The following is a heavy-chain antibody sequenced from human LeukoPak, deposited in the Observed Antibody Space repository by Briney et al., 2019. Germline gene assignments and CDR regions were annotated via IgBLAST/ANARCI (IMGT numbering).Heavy chain of an antibody. V-gene: IGHV3-23*01. CDR3: AKDHLGIQLWSSLYYFDY. J-gene: IGHJ4*02. CDR2: ISGSGGST. CDR1: GFTFSSYA. Sequence: GGSLRLSCAASGFTFSSYAMSWVRQAPGKGLEWVSAISGSGGSTYYADSVKGRFTISRDNSKNTLYLQMNSLRAEDTAVYYCAKDHLGIQLWSSLYYFDYWGQGTLVTVSS. D-gene: IGHD5-18*01.